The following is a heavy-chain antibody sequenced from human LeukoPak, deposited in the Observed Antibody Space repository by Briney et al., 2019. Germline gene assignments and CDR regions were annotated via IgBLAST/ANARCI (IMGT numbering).Heavy chain of an antibody. J-gene: IGHJ4*02. Sequence: GASVKVSCKASGYTFTGYYMHWVRQAPGQGLEWMGWINPNSGDTNYAQKFQGRVTMTRDTSISTAYMELSRLRSDDTAVYYCARGGRGVIIDDWEFDYWGQGTLVTVSS. V-gene: IGHV1-2*02. CDR1: GYTFTGYY. D-gene: IGHD3-10*01. CDR3: ARGGRGVIIDDWEFDY. CDR2: INPNSGDT.